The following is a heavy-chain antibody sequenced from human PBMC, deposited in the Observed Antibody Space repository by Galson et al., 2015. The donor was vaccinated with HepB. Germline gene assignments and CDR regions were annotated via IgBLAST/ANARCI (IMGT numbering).Heavy chain of an antibody. J-gene: IGHJ6*02. CDR1: GGTFSSYA. D-gene: IGHD2-2*01. CDR2: IIPIFGTA. CDR3: ARRGLGSDIVVVVPAAMPYYYYGMDV. V-gene: IGHV1-69*13. Sequence: VKVSCKASGGTFSSYAISWVRQAPGQGLEWMGGIIPIFGTANYAQKFQGRVTITADESTSTAYMELSSLRSEDTAVYYCARRGLGSDIVVVVPAAMPYYYYGMDVWGQGTTVTVSS.